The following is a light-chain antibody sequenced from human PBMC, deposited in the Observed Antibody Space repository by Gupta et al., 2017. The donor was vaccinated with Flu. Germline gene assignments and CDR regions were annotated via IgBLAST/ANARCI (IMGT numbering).Light chain of an antibody. CDR1: NNDIGSYNF. J-gene: IGLJ2*01. CDR2: DIS. CDR3: ASFTSSSTRL. V-gene: IGLV2-14*03. Sequence: TNNDIGSYNFVSCYQQPSATLPKLIIYDISGRPSGVSVRFSGSKSGNTASLTISGRQADDDALYYCASFTSSSTRLFGGGTKLTVL.